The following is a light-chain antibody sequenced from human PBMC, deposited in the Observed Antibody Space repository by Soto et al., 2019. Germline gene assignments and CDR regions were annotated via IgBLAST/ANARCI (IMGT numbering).Light chain of an antibody. J-gene: IGKJ2*01. V-gene: IGKV3-15*01. CDR2: GAS. CDR3: QQYRT. Sequence: EIVMTQSPATLSVSPGERATLSCSASQSVSSNLAWYQQKPGQAPRLLIYGASTRATGIPARFSGSGSGTEFTLTISSLQSEDFAVYYCQQYRTFGQGTKLEIK. CDR1: QSVSSN.